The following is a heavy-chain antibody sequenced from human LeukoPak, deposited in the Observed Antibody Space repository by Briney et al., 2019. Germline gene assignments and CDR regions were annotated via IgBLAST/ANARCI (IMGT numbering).Heavy chain of an antibody. V-gene: IGHV3-74*01. J-gene: IGHJ4*02. CDR1: GFTFSRYS. D-gene: IGHD3-16*01. Sequence: GGSLRLSCAASGFTFSRYSMHWVRQAPGKGLVWVSHVNSDGSGTDYADSVKGRFTISRDNAKNMLYPQMNSLRVEDTAVYYCVCLGLGGLSLDWGQGTLVTVSS. CDR3: VCLGLGGLSLD. CDR2: VNSDGSGT.